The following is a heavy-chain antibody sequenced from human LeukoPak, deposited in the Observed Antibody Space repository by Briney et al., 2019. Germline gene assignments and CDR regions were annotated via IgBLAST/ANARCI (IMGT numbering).Heavy chain of an antibody. CDR1: GFTFSSYS. V-gene: IGHV3-21*01. J-gene: IGHJ6*03. CDR3: ARDLTDYYGSATYYYMDV. Sequence: PGGSLRLSCVDSGFTFSSYSMNWVRQAPGKGLEWVSSINSSRSYINYADSVKGRFTISRDNAKISLYLQMNSLRAEDAAVYYCARDLTDYYGSATYYYMDVWGKGTTVTVSS. D-gene: IGHD3-10*01. CDR2: INSSRSYI.